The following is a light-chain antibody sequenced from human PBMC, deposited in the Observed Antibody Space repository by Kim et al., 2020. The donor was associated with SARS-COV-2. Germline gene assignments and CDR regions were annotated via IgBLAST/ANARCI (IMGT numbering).Light chain of an antibody. Sequence: NFMLTQLPSVSESPGKTVILTCTRSGGSIATDFVQWFQQRPGSSPTTVIYGDQQRPSGVPDRFSGSVDSSSNSASLTISGLKTEDGADYYCQSYDDNNWVFGGGTQLTVL. J-gene: IGLJ2*01. V-gene: IGLV6-57*01. CDR1: GGSIATDF. CDR2: GDQ. CDR3: QSYDDNNWV.